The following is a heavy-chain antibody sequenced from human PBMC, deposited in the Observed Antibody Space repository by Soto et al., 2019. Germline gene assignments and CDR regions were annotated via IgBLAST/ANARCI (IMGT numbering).Heavy chain of an antibody. V-gene: IGHV4-39*01. CDR3: ARQGDYDILTGKDY. Sequence: PSDPLSLTCTVSGGSISSRSSYWGWILQPPGKGLEWIASFFYSGSAYSGGTYYNPSLKSRVTISVDTSKNQFSLKLSSVTAADTAVYYCARQGDYDILTGKDYWGQGTLVTVSS. D-gene: IGHD3-9*01. CDR2: FFYSGSAYSGGT. CDR1: GGSISSRSSY. J-gene: IGHJ4*02.